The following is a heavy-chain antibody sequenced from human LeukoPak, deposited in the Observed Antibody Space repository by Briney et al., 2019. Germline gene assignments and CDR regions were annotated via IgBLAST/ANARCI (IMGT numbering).Heavy chain of an antibody. D-gene: IGHD1-26*01. CDR3: ARGVGAYHFDY. Sequence: KPGGSLRLSCAASGFTFSSYSMNWVRHAPGKGLEWVSAISNSSNYIYNADSVKGRFPISRHNDNNSLYLQMNSLRAEDTAVYYCARGVGAYHFDYWGQGAMVTVSS. J-gene: IGHJ4*02. V-gene: IGHV3-21*01. CDR1: GFTFSSYS. CDR2: ISNSSNYI.